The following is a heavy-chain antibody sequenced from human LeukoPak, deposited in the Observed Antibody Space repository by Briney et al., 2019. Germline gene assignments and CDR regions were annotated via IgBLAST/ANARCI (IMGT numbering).Heavy chain of an antibody. CDR3: ARGPSMEGFLEWLSSGEFDY. Sequence: PGGSLRLSCAASGFTFSQYAMNWVSQAPGKGLEWVSSISSSSSYIYYADSVKGRFTISRDNAKNSLYLQMNSLRAEDTAVYYCARGPSMEGFLEWLSSGEFDYWGQGTLVTVSS. CDR2: ISSSSSYI. D-gene: IGHD3-3*01. J-gene: IGHJ4*02. V-gene: IGHV3-21*01. CDR1: GFTFSQYA.